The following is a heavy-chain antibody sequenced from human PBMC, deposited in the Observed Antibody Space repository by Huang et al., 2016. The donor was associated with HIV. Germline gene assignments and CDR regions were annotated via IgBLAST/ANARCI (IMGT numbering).Heavy chain of an antibody. Sequence: QVQLVQSGAEVKKPGASVKVSCKASGYTFTSYGISWVRQAPGKGLGWMGWISVYNGNTKYAQKLQGRVTMTTDTSTSTAYMELRSLRSDDTAVYYCARALGLGSGYYFLNNWFDPWGQGTLVTVSS. CDR3: ARALGLGSGYYFLNNWFDP. J-gene: IGHJ5*02. CDR2: ISVYNGNT. D-gene: IGHD3-3*01. V-gene: IGHV1-18*04. CDR1: GYTFTSYG.